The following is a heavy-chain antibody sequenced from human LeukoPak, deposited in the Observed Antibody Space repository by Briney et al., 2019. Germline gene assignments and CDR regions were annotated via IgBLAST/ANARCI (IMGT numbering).Heavy chain of an antibody. CDR3: ARATRGYSYGYLGD. D-gene: IGHD5-18*01. Sequence: GGSLRLSCAASGFTFSSYSMNWVRQAPGKGLEWVSSISSSSSYIYYADSVKGRFTISRDNAKNSLYLQMNSLRAEDTALYYCARATRGYSYGYLGDWGQGTLVTVSS. V-gene: IGHV3-21*01. CDR2: ISSSSSYI. CDR1: GFTFSSYS. J-gene: IGHJ4*02.